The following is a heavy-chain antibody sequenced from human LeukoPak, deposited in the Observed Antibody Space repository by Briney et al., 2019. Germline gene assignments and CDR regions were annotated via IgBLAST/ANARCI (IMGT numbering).Heavy chain of an antibody. CDR3: ARTQYSGYGFQGSFDP. CDR1: GGSISSYY. Sequence: SETLSLTCTVSGGSISSYYWSWIRQPPGKGLEWIGYIYYSGSTNYNPSLKSRVTISVDTSKNQSSLKLSSVTAADTAVYYCARTQYSGYGFQGSFDPWGQGTLVTVSS. D-gene: IGHD5-12*01. CDR2: IYYSGST. J-gene: IGHJ5*02. V-gene: IGHV4-59*08.